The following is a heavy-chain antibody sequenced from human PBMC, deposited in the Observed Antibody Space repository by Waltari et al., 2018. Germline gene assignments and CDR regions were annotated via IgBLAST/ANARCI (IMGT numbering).Heavy chain of an antibody. CDR3: VGWNDPINS. V-gene: IGHV3-7*01. D-gene: IGHD1-1*01. Sequence: EAQLVPSGGGLVQPGGSLTLSCAASGFPISRFWMPWIRQAPGEGLQWVAHIGPDGSDKYYVDSVKGRFTISRDNAENSLLLQMSSLRVEDTALYYCVGWNDPINSWGQGTLVAVSS. CDR2: IGPDGSDK. CDR1: GFPISRFW. J-gene: IGHJ4*02.